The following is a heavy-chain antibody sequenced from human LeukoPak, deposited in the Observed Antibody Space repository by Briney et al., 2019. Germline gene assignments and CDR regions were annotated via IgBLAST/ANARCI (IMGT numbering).Heavy chain of an antibody. D-gene: IGHD5-12*01. CDR3: AKPQYSGYDYINYYYYMDV. J-gene: IGHJ6*03. Sequence: PGGSLRLSCAASGFTFSSYAMSWVRQAPGKGLEWVSGISGSGGSTYYADSVKGRFTISRDNSKNTLHLQMNSLRAEDTAVYYCAKPQYSGYDYINYYYYMDVWGKGTTVTVSS. CDR1: GFTFSSYA. V-gene: IGHV3-23*01. CDR2: ISGSGGST.